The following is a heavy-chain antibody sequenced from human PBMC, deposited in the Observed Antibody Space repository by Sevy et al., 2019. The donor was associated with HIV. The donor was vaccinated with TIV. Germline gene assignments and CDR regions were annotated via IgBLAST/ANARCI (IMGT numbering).Heavy chain of an antibody. V-gene: IGHV1-2*05. J-gene: IGHJ4*01. Sequence: ASVKVSCKTSGYTFTGYSMHWVRQAPGQGLEWMGRITRNSGGTNYAQKFQGRVTMTRDTSIRTAYMELSRLRSDDTVVYYCAREGSYSYDSSGSYPFDYWGHGTLVTVSS. CDR1: GYTFTGYS. CDR2: ITRNSGGT. CDR3: AREGSYSYDSSGSYPFDY. D-gene: IGHD3-22*01.